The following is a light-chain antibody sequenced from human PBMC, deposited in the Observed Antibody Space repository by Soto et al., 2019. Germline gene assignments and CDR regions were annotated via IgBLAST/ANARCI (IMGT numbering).Light chain of an antibody. CDR1: SSDVGGYNY. CDR3: CSYAGSHYV. Sequence: QSALTQPRSVSGSPGQSVTISCTGTSSDVGGYNYVSWYQQHPGKAPKLMIYDVSKRPSGVPDRFSGSKSGNTASLTISGLKAEDEADYYCCSYAGSHYVFGTGTKVTVL. J-gene: IGLJ1*01. V-gene: IGLV2-11*01. CDR2: DVS.